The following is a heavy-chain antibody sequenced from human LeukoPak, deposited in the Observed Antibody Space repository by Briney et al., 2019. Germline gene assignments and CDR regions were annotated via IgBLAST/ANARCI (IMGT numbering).Heavy chain of an antibody. D-gene: IGHD3-22*01. V-gene: IGHV7-4-1*02. CDR1: GYTFTSYA. J-gene: IGHJ4*02. Sequence: GASVKVSCKASGYTFTSYAINWVRQAPGQGLEWMGWINTNTGNPTYAQDFTGRFVFSLDTSVSTTYLQISSLKTEDTAVYYCARAGRWDSSGYYYESWDGDYWGQGTLVTVSS. CDR3: ARAGRWDSSGYYYESWDGDY. CDR2: INTNTGNP.